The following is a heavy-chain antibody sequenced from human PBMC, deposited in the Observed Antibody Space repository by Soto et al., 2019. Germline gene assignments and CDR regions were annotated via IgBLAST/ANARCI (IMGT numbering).Heavy chain of an antibody. J-gene: IGHJ4*02. CDR2: VSVDPGNT. CDR3: VKDAIRGIHIDK. CDR1: GFTLSSYP. Sequence: GGSLRLSCTASGFTLSSYPMSWVRQTPGKGLQWVASVSVDPGNTYYADSVKGRFTISRDNSIYTLYLQMNNVTAEDTAIYYCVKDAIRGIHIDKWGQGTLVTVSS. V-gene: IGHV3-23*01.